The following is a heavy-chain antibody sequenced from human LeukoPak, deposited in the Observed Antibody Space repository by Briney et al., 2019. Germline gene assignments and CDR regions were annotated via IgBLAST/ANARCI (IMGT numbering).Heavy chain of an antibody. J-gene: IGHJ4*02. CDR2: IYYSGST. D-gene: IGHD4-17*01. CDR3: ARDFRRYGDSDNYFDY. Sequence: KTSETLSLTCTVSGGSISSSSYYWGWIRQPPGKGLEWIGSIYYSGSTYYNPSLKSRVTISVDTSKNQFSLKLSSVTAADTAVYYCARDFRRYGDSDNYFDYWGQGTLVTVSS. CDR1: GGSISSSSYY. V-gene: IGHV4-39*07.